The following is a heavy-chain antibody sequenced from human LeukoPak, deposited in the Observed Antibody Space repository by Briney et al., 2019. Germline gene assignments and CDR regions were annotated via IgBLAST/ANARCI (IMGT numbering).Heavy chain of an antibody. CDR3: AKDMAGSSPD. CDR1: GFTFSSYA. D-gene: IGHD6-6*01. CDR2: ISYDGSNK. J-gene: IGHJ4*02. Sequence: GGSLRLSCAASGFTFSSYAMHWVRQAPGKGLEWVAVISYDGSNKYYADSVKGRFTISRDNSKNTLYLQMNSLRAEDTAVYYCAKDMAGSSPDWGQGTLVTVSS. V-gene: IGHV3-30-3*01.